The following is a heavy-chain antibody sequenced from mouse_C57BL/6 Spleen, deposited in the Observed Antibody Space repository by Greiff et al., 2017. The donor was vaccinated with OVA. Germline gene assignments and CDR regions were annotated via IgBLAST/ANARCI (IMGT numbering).Heavy chain of an antibody. J-gene: IGHJ4*01. CDR1: GFTFSNYW. Sequence: EVKLVESGGGLVQPGGSMKLSCVASGFTFSNYWMNWVRQSPEKGLEWVAQIRLKSDNYATHYAESVKGRFTISRDYSKSSVYLQMSNLRAEDAEIYYCTGWDDAMDYWGQGTSVTVSS. CDR2: IRLKSDNYAT. V-gene: IGHV6-3*01. D-gene: IGHD4-1*01. CDR3: TGWDDAMDY.